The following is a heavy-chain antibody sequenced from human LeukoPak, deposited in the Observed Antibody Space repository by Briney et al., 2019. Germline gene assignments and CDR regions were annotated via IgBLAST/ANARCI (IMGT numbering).Heavy chain of an antibody. CDR3: ARNNYYDSSDDAFDI. V-gene: IGHV3-30*04. CDR1: GFTFSSYA. CDR2: ISYDGSNK. D-gene: IGHD3-22*01. J-gene: IGHJ3*02. Sequence: GGSLRLSCAASGFTFSSYAMHWVRQAPGEGLEWVAVISYDGSNKYYADSVRGRFTISRDNSKNTLYLQMNSLRAEDTAVYYCARNNYYDSSDDAFDIWGQGTMVTVSS.